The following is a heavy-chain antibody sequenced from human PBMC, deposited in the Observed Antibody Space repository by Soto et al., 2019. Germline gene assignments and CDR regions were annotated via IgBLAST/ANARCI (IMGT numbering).Heavy chain of an antibody. Sequence: EVQLVESGGGLVQPGGSLRLSCAASGLIFSDYHMDWVRQAPGKGLEWVGRIRRKANSYTTEYAASVKSRLTISRDDSKNSLYLQMNSLKSEDTAVYYCAMLGGWSGGSSGMDVWGQGTTVTVSS. D-gene: IGHD6-19*01. J-gene: IGHJ6*02. CDR1: GLIFSDYH. CDR2: IRRKANSYTT. CDR3: AMLGGWSGGSSGMDV. V-gene: IGHV3-72*01.